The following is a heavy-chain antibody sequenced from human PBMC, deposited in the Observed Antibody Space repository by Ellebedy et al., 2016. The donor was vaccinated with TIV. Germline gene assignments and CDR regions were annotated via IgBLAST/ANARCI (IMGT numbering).Heavy chain of an antibody. Sequence: GSLRLXXVVSDDSISTTNSWWSWVRQPPGKGLEWIGEIFHTGVTNYNPSLWSRVTMSVDKSRSQLSLQLTSVTAADTAVYYCVKVAAYCLEYWGQGTLVTVSS. CDR3: VKVAAYCLEY. CDR2: IFHTGVT. V-gene: IGHV4-4*02. J-gene: IGHJ4*02. D-gene: IGHD2-8*02. CDR1: DDSISTTNSW.